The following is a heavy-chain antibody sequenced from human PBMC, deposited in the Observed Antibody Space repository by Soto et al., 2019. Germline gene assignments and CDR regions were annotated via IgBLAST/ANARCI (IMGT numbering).Heavy chain of an antibody. CDR1: GYTFTSYA. Sequence: GASVKVSCKASGYTFTSYAMHWVRQAPGQRLEWMGWINAGNGNTKYSQKFQGRVTITRDTSASTAYMELSSLRSEDTAVYYCARDSPSSITMVRGRVEGWFDPWGQGTLVTVSS. CDR3: ARDSPSSITMVRGRVEGWFDP. J-gene: IGHJ5*02. CDR2: INAGNGNT. D-gene: IGHD3-10*01. V-gene: IGHV1-3*01.